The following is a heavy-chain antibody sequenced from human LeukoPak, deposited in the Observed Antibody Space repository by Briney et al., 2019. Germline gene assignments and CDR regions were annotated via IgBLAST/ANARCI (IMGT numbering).Heavy chain of an antibody. CDR2: ISSSGSTI. Sequence: PGGSLRLSCAASGFTFGSYEMNWVRQAPGKGLEWVSYISSSGSTIYYADSVKGRFTISRDNAKNSLYLQMNSLRAEDTAVYYCARASSSWYGLDYWGQGTLVTVSS. J-gene: IGHJ4*02. CDR3: ARASSSWYGLDY. D-gene: IGHD6-13*01. V-gene: IGHV3-48*03. CDR1: GFTFGSYE.